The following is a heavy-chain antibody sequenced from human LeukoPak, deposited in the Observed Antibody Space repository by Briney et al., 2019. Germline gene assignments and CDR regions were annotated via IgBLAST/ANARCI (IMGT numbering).Heavy chain of an antibody. CDR2: IYYSGDT. CDR1: NGSINNYY. J-gene: IGHJ6*02. Sequence: SETLSLTCTVSNGSINNYYWSWIRQPPGQGLEYIGYIYYSGDTNYSPSLKSRVTISVDTSKNQFSLKLSSVTAADMAVYYCARARYDFWSGYYSYYGMDVWGQGTTVTVSS. CDR3: ARARYDFWSGYYSYYGMDV. V-gene: IGHV4-59*01. D-gene: IGHD3-3*01.